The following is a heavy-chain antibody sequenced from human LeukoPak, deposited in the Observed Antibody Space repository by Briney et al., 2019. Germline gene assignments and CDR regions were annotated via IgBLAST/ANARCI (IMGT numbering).Heavy chain of an antibody. V-gene: IGHV3-64*01. J-gene: IGHJ6*03. CDR1: GFNFNNYA. CDR3: ARETVAGTVYYYMDV. D-gene: IGHD6-19*01. CDR2: ISSNGDST. Sequence: GGSLRLSCAAAGFNFNNYAMNWVRQAPGKGLEYVSAISSNGDSTYYANSVKGRFTISRDNSKNTLYLQMGSLRAEDMAVYYCARETVAGTVYYYMDVWGKGTTVTISS.